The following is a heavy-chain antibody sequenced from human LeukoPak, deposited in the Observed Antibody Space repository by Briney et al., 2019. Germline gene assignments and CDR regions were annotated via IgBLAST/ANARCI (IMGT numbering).Heavy chain of an antibody. Sequence: ASVKVSCKASGYTFTDYYIQWVRQAPGQGLEWMAWINPNSGGTYYAQNFHDRITLTRDTSISTAYMELSRLRSDDTAIYYCARANALYCSSTSCLFDYWGQGTLVTVSS. V-gene: IGHV1-2*02. CDR3: ARANALYCSSTSCLFDY. CDR1: GYTFTDYY. CDR2: INPNSGGT. J-gene: IGHJ4*02. D-gene: IGHD2-2*01.